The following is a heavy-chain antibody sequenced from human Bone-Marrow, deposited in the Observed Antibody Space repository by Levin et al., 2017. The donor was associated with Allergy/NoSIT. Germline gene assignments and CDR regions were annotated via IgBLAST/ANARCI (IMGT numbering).Heavy chain of an antibody. J-gene: IGHJ5*02. CDR1: GFSLTTSGVG. Sequence: SGPTLVKPTQTLTLTCTFSGFSLTTSGVGVGWIRQPPGKALEWLALIYWSDDKRYSPALKSRLTITKDTSKNQVVLTMNNVDPEDTATYYCAHRPILSTSDGLQLGGALTGFDPWGQGILVTVSS. CDR3: AHRPILSTSDGLQLGGALTGFDP. V-gene: IGHV2-5*01. D-gene: IGHD1-1*01. CDR2: IYWSDDK.